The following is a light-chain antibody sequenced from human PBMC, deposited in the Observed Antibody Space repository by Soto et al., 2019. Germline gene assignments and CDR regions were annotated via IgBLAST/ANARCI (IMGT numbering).Light chain of an antibody. CDR3: QSYDSRLSGWRV. J-gene: IGLJ2*01. CDR1: SSNIGAGYD. Sequence: QSVLTQPPSVSGAPGQRVTISCTGGSSNIGAGYDVHWYQQLPGTAPKLLIYANNNRPSGVPDRFSGSKSGTSASLAITGLQAEDEADYYCQSYDSRLSGWRVFGGGTQLTVL. V-gene: IGLV1-40*01. CDR2: ANN.